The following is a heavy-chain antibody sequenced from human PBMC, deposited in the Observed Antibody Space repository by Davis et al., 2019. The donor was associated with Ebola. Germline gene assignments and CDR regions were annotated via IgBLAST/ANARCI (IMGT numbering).Heavy chain of an antibody. CDR2: INHSGST. Sequence: SETLSLTCTVSGGSISSGDYYWSWIRQSPGKGLEWIGEINHSGSTNYNPSLKSRVTISVDTSKNQFSLKLSSVTAADTAVYYCARSRQLVWFDPWGQGTLVTVSS. V-gene: IGHV4-39*07. J-gene: IGHJ5*02. D-gene: IGHD6-6*01. CDR3: ARSRQLVWFDP. CDR1: GGSISSGDYY.